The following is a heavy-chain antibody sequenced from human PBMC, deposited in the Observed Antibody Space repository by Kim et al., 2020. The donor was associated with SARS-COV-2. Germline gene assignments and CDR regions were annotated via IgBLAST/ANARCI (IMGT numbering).Heavy chain of an antibody. D-gene: IGHD3-3*01. CDR2: IRSKTDGGTT. V-gene: IGHV3-15*01. CDR3: TGGRYYDFGSGYYDGMDV. J-gene: IGHJ6*02. CDR1: GFSFINAW. Sequence: GGSLRLSCAASGFSFINAWMYWVRQAPGKGLEWVGRIRSKTDGGTTDFAAPVKGRFTISRDDSKDTLYLQMNSLKIEDTAIYYCTGGRYYDFGSGYYDGMDVWGQGTTVTVSS.